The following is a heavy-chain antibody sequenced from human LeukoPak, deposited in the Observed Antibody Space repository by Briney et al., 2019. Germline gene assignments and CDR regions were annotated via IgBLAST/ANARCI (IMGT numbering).Heavy chain of an antibody. J-gene: IGHJ4*02. Sequence: PGGSLRLSCAASGFTFSSFEMNWVRQAPGKGLEWVSYISSGGSTIYYADSVKGRFTISRDNAKKSLYLQMNSLRVEDTAVYYCARDSSGYFDSWGQGTLVTVSS. CDR2: ISSGGSTI. CDR1: GFTFSSFE. V-gene: IGHV3-48*03. D-gene: IGHD3-22*01. CDR3: ARDSSGYFDS.